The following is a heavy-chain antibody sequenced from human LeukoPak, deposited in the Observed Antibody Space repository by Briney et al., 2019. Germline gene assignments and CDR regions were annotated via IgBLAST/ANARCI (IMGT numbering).Heavy chain of an antibody. CDR3: ARDLGSTSWDDYYYGMDV. CDR2: INSDGSST. Sequence: PGGSLRLSCAASGFTFSSYWMHWVRQAPGKGLVWVSRINSDGSSTSYADSVKGRFTISRDNAKNTLYLQMNSLRAEDTAVYYCARDLGSTSWDDYYYGMDVWGQGTTVTVSS. D-gene: IGHD2-2*01. J-gene: IGHJ6*02. V-gene: IGHV3-74*01. CDR1: GFTFSSYW.